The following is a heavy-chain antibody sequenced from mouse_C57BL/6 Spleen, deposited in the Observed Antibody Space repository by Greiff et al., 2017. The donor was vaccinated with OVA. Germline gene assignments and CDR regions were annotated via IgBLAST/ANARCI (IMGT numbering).Heavy chain of an antibody. J-gene: IGHJ3*01. V-gene: IGHV5-17*01. D-gene: IGHD3-1*01. CDR2: ISSGSSTI. CDR3: ARSGILLAFAY. Sequence: EVKVVESGGGLVKPGGSLKLSCAASGLTFSDYGMHWVRQAPEKGLEWVGYISSGSSTIYYADTVKGRFTISRDNAKNTLFLQMTSLRSEDTSMYYCARSGILLAFAYWGQGTLVTVSA. CDR1: GLTFSDYG.